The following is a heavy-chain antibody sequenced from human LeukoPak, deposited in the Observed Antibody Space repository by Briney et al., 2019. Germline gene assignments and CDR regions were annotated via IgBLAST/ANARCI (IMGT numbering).Heavy chain of an antibody. V-gene: IGHV1-69*06. CDR3: AREMGLQRGEMARYFGP. CDR1: GGTFSSYV. J-gene: IGHJ5*02. D-gene: IGHD5-24*01. CDR2: IIPIFGTA. Sequence: SVKVSCKASGGTFSSYVINWVRQAPGQGLEWMGGIIPIFGTANYAQKFQGRVTITADKSTSTAYMELSSLRSEDTAVYYCAREMGLQRGEMARYFGPWGQGTLVTVSS.